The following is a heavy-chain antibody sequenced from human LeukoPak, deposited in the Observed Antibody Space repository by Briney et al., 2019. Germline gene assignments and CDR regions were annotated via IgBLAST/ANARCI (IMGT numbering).Heavy chain of an antibody. CDR3: AKKLGVGGYSSGWYGSFDY. CDR2: ISGGGGST. V-gene: IGHV3-23*01. CDR1: GFTFSSYA. Sequence: GGSLRLSCAASGFTFSSYAMSWVRQAPGKGLEWVSAISGGGGSTYYADSVKGRFTISRDNSKNTLYLQMNSLRAEDTAVYYCAKKLGVGGYSSGWYGSFDYWGQGTLVTVSS. D-gene: IGHD6-19*01. J-gene: IGHJ4*02.